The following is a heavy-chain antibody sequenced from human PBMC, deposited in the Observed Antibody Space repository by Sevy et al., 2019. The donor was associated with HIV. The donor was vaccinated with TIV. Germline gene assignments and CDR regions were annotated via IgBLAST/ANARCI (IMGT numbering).Heavy chain of an antibody. CDR3: AKDFTGYNGMDV. D-gene: IGHD3-9*01. V-gene: IGHV3-23*01. CDR2: IRGSGDMT. J-gene: IGHJ6*02. CDR1: GYTFSSYV. Sequence: GGSLRLSCAASGYTFSSYVMTWVRHSPGKGLEWVASIRGSGDMTFYADSVKGRSTISRDNSKNILYLQMISLRAEDTAVYYCAKDFTGYNGMDVWGQGTMVTVSS.